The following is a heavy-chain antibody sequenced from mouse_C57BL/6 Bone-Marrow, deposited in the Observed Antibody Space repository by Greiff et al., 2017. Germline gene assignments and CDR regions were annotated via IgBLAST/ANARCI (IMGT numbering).Heavy chain of an antibody. Sequence: QVQLQQPGAELVKPGASVKLSCKASGYTFTSYWMHWVKQRPGQGLEWSGMIHPNSGSTTYNEKFNSKATLTVDKSSSTAYMHFSSLTSEDSAFYYFARDGDDSNGDLYAMDYWGQGTSVTVSS. V-gene: IGHV1-64*01. D-gene: IGHD2-5*01. CDR1: GYTFTSYW. CDR3: ARDGDDSNGDLYAMDY. J-gene: IGHJ4*01. CDR2: IHPNSGST.